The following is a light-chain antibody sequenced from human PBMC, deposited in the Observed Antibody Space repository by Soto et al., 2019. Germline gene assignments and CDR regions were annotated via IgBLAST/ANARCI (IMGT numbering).Light chain of an antibody. J-gene: IGKJ1*01. CDR3: QHYNSYSEA. CDR1: QGIGND. V-gene: IGKV1-6*01. CDR2: AAS. Sequence: AIQRTQSPSSLSSSVGDRVTLSCRASQGIGNDLAWYQQKPGKAPRLLIFAASNLQSGVPSRFSGSGSGTDFTLTISSLKPDDFETYYCQHYNSYSEAFGQGTKVDI.